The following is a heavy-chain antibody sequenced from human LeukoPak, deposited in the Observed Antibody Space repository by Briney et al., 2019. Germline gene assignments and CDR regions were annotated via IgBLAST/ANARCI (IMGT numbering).Heavy chain of an antibody. CDR1: GFTFSGYW. CDR2: IKSDGSER. CDR3: ARNSRYSFDI. V-gene: IGHV3-7*04. J-gene: IGHJ3*02. Sequence: GGSLRLSCAASGFTFSGYWMSWVRQAPGKGLEWVALIKSDGSERYYVDSVKGRFTISRDNAKNSLYLPMNSLGAEDTAVYYCARNSRYSFDIWGQGTMVTVSS. D-gene: IGHD4-11*01.